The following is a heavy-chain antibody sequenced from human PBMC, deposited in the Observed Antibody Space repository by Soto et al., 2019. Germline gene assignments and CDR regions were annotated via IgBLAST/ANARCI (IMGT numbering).Heavy chain of an antibody. CDR2: IIPIFGTA. CDR1: GGTFSSYA. D-gene: IGHD3-16*01. V-gene: IGHV1-69*13. J-gene: IGHJ6*02. Sequence: ASVKVSCKASGGTFSSYAISWVRQAPGQGLEWMGGIIPIFGTANYAQKFQGRVTITADESTSTAYMELSSLRSEDTAVYYCARGRSANSVGVSMDVWGQGTTVTVSS. CDR3: ARGRSANSVGVSMDV.